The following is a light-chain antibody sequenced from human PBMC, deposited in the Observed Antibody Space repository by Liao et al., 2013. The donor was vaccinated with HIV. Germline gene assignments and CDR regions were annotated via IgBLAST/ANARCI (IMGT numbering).Light chain of an antibody. CDR3: QVWDSSSDHYV. CDR1: NIGIKS. Sequence: SYELTQPPSVSVAPGKTARIPCGGSNIGIKSVHWYQQKPGQAPMLVISYDSDRPSGIPERFSGSNSGNTATLTISRVEAGDEADYYCQVWDSSSDHYVFGTGTKVTVL. J-gene: IGLJ1*01. V-gene: IGLV3-21*04. CDR2: YDS.